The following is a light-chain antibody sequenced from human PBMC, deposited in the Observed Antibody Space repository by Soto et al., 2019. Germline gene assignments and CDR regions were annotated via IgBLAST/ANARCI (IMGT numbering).Light chain of an antibody. J-gene: IGKJ4*01. CDR3: QQYNSWPLT. CDR2: TIS. Sequence: EVVMTQSPATLSVSPGERATLSCRASETVNSNLAWYQQKPGQAPRLLIYTISIRATGVPTRISGSGSGTEFTLTISSLQSEDFAVYYCQQYNSWPLTFGGGTKVDIK. V-gene: IGKV3D-15*01. CDR1: ETVNSN.